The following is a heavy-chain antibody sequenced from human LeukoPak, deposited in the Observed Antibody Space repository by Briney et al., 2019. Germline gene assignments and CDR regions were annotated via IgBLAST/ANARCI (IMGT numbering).Heavy chain of an antibody. D-gene: IGHD3-10*01. Sequence: KPSQTLSHTCTVSGGSISSGDYYWSWIRQPPGKGLEWIGYIYYSGSTYYNPSLKSRVTISVDTSKNQFSLKLSSVTAADTAVYYCSRVLLWFGELLGNWYFDLWGRGTLVTVSS. CDR2: IYYSGST. CDR1: GGSISSGDYY. V-gene: IGHV4-30-4*08. J-gene: IGHJ2*01. CDR3: SRVLLWFGELLGNWYFDL.